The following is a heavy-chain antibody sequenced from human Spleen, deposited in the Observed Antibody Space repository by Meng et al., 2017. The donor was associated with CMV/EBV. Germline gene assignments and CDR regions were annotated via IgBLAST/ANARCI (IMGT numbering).Heavy chain of an antibody. Sequence: SVKVSCKASGGTFSSYVITWVRQAPGQGLEWMGGIIPIVGTAKFAQRFQGRVTISTDESRSTAYMELRSLTSEDTAVYYCAKTPVTTSQDYYHGMDVWGQGTTVTVSS. V-gene: IGHV1-69*05. D-gene: IGHD4-17*01. CDR1: GGTFSSYV. J-gene: IGHJ6*02. CDR2: IIPIVGTA. CDR3: AKTPVTTSQDYYHGMDV.